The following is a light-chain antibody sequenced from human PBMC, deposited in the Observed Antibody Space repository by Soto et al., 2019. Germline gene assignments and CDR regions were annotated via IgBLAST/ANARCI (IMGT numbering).Light chain of an antibody. J-gene: IGKJ1*01. CDR2: GAS. Sequence: EIVLTQSPATLSLSPGERATLSCRARQSVSSYLAWYQQKPGQAPRLLIYGASSRATGIPDRFSGSGSGTDFTLTINRLEPEDFAVYYCQQYGSSGTFGQGTKVDI. CDR1: QSVSSY. CDR3: QQYGSSGT. V-gene: IGKV3-20*01.